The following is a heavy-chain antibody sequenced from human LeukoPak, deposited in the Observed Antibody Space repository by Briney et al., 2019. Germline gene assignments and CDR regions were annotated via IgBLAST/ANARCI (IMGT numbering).Heavy chain of an antibody. CDR3: ARDGSSGFRAWYLDL. D-gene: IGHD3-22*01. CDR1: GCSISSYY. V-gene: IGHV4-59*01. Sequence: PSETLSLTCTVSGCSISSYYWSWIRQPPGKGLEVLGYIYYSGSTNYNPSLKSRVTISVDTSKNQFSLKLSSVTAADTAVYYCARDGSSGFRAWYLDLWGRGTLVTVSS. J-gene: IGHJ2*01. CDR2: IYYSGST.